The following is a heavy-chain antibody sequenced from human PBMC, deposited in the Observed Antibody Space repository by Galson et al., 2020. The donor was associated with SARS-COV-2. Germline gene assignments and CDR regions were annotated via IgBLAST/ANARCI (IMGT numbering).Heavy chain of an antibody. D-gene: IGHD3-16*01. J-gene: IGHJ6*03. CDR3: AGRKYDYVGGSAGSLGYYYCMDV. CDR1: GYSLTSYW. CDR2: IYPRDSDT. V-gene: IGHV5-51*01. Sequence: GESPKIPRHGSGYSLTSYWIGRVRQPPGKGLESMGNIYPRDSDTSHRPSFQGQATIPADKSISNAYLQWSSLKASDTAMYYCAGRKYDYVGGSAGSLGYYYCMDVWGKGTAVTVSS.